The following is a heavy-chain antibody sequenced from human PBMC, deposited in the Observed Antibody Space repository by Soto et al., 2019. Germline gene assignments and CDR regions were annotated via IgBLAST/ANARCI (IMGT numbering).Heavy chain of an antibody. Sequence: SETLPLTYAGSAGSPSPRNWRRWLRLPQKKKLERIGEIYHSGSTNYNPSLKSRVTISVDKSKNQFSLKLSSVTAADTAVYYCARDHITIFGVVIQRRYFDYRGQGTLVTVS. CDR2: IYHSGST. D-gene: IGHD3-3*01. CDR1: AGSPSPRNW. J-gene: IGHJ4*02. CDR3: ARDHITIFGVVIQRRYFDY. V-gene: IGHV4-4*02.